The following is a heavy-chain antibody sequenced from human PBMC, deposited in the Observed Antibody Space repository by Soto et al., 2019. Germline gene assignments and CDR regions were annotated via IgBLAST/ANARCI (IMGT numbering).Heavy chain of an antibody. D-gene: IGHD3-9*01. V-gene: IGHV3-21*02. Sequence: EVQLVESGGGRVEPGGSLRLSCEGSGLGCREYSINWVREAPGKGLEWVSFTSSSGQDIKYPDSVKGRFTISRDNAKNSVHLQMSSLRVEDTAIYYCARGARYDTLTGYLWGQGTRVTVSS. CDR1: GLGCREYS. J-gene: IGHJ5*02. CDR2: TSSSGQDI. CDR3: ARGARYDTLTGYL.